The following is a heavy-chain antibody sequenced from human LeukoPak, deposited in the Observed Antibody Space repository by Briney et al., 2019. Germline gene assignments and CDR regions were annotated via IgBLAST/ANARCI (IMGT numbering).Heavy chain of an antibody. CDR1: GYTFISYG. D-gene: IGHD1-14*01. CDR2: INPKSGGT. CDR3: ARDLNLDYLDS. J-gene: IGHJ4*02. V-gene: IGHV1-2*02. Sequence: ASVKVSCKASGYTFISYGISWVRQAPGQGLEWMAWINPKSGGTNYAQKFQGRVTMTRDTSISTAYMELRGLTSDDTAVYFCARDLNLDYLDSWGQGTLVTVSS.